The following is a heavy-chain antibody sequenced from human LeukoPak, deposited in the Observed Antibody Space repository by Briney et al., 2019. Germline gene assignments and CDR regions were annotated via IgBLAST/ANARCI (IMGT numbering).Heavy chain of an antibody. D-gene: IGHD5-18*01. J-gene: IGHJ4*02. CDR1: GYTFTSNY. CDR2: ISPSGGST. Sequence: ASVKVSCKAFGYTFTSNYMHWVRQAPGQGPEWMGVISPSGGSTTYAQKFQGRVTMTTDTSTSTAYMELRSLRSDDTAVYYCARSSYGLWGQGTLVTVSS. V-gene: IGHV1-46*01. CDR3: ARSSYGL.